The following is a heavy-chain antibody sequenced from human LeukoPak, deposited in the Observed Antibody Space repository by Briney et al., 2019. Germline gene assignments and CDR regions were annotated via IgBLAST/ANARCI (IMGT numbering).Heavy chain of an antibody. D-gene: IGHD4-23*01. V-gene: IGHV4-39*01. Sequence: SETLSLTCTVSGGATSSSNYYWAWIRQPPGKGLEWLGSVFYSGTTHYNPSLKRRVTISIDTSKNQFSLKLSSVTAADTSVYYCARLSNYGGHSGDGYWGQGTLVTVSS. J-gene: IGHJ4*02. CDR2: VFYSGTT. CDR3: ARLSNYGGHSGDGY. CDR1: GGATSSSNYY.